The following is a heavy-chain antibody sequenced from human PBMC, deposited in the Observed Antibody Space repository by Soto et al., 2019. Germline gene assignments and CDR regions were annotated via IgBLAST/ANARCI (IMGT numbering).Heavy chain of an antibody. CDR2: IIPIFGTA. CDR3: ARDVFITMVRGEFYYYYGMDA. Sequence: GASVKVSCKASGGTFSSYAISWVRQAPGQGLEWMGGIIPIFGTANYAQKFQGRVTITADKSTSAAYMELSSLRSEDTAVYYCARDVFITMVRGEFYYYYGMDAWGQETTVTV. V-gene: IGHV1-69*06. J-gene: IGHJ6*02. CDR1: GGTFSSYA. D-gene: IGHD3-10*01.